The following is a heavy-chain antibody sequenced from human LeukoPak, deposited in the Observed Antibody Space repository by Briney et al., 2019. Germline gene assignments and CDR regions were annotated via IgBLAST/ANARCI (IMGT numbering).Heavy chain of an antibody. D-gene: IGHD3-3*01. J-gene: IGHJ5*02. CDR3: ARDPYDLWSGYPPYNWFDP. Sequence: ASVKVSCKASGYTFTSYDINWVRQATGQGLEWMGWMNPNSGNTGYAQKFQGRVTMTTDTSTSTAYMELRSLRSDDTAVYYCARDPYDLWSGYPPYNWFDPWGQGTLVTVSS. V-gene: IGHV1-8*01. CDR1: GYTFTSYD. CDR2: MNPNSGNT.